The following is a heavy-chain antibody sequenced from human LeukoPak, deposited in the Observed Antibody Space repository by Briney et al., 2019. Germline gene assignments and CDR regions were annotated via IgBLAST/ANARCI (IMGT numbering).Heavy chain of an antibody. V-gene: IGHV3-15*01. CDR2: IKNKTDGGTT. CDR3: TTPTYYYYGMDV. Sequence: GGSLRLSCAASGFTFSNAWMSWVRQAPGKGLEWVGRIKNKTDGGTTDYAAPVKGRFTISRDDSKNTLYLQMNSLKTEDTAVYYCTTPTYYYYGMDVWGQGTTVTVSS. J-gene: IGHJ6*02. CDR1: GFTFSNAW.